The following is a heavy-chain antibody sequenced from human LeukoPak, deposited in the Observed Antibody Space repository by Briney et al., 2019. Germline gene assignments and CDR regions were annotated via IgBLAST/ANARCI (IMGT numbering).Heavy chain of an antibody. CDR3: VRGGRRTLVVVATKGGVDY. CDR1: GFTVSSNY. J-gene: IGHJ4*02. V-gene: IGHV3-53*05. CDR2: IYSGGST. D-gene: IGHD2-15*01. Sequence: PGGSLRLSCAASGFTVSSNYMSWVRQAPGKGLEWVSVIYSGGSTYYADSVKGRFTISRDNSKNTLYLQMNSLRAEDTAVYYCVRGGRRTLVVVATKGGVDYWGQGTLVTVSS.